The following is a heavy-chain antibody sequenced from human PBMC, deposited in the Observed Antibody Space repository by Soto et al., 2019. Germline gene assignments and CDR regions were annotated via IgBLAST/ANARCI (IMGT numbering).Heavy chain of an antibody. V-gene: IGHV3-48*03. CDR2: ISTGGDNK. Sequence: GGSLGLSWSASGFTFRSCEMNWVRQAPGEGLEWVSYISTGGDNKYYADSVKGRFTISRDNTKNSLYLQVNSLRAEDTAVYYCARDRGYDAHDYYYNAMDVWGQGNTVTVSS. CDR1: GFTFRSCE. CDR3: ARDRGYDAHDYYYNAMDV. J-gene: IGHJ6*02. D-gene: IGHD3-10*01.